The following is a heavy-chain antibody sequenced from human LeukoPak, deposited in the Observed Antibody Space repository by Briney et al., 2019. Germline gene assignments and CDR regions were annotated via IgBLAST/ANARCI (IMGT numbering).Heavy chain of an antibody. J-gene: IGHJ5*02. V-gene: IGHV4-59*01. CDR2: IHYSGST. CDR3: ARGSTGSFDP. D-gene: IGHD1-26*01. Sequence: SETLSLTCSVSGGSISSYYWSWIRQPPGKGLEWIGYIHYSGSTNQNSSLKSRLTISVDTSKNQFSLTLSSVTAADTAVYYCARGSTGSFDPWGQGTLVTVSS. CDR1: GGSISSYY.